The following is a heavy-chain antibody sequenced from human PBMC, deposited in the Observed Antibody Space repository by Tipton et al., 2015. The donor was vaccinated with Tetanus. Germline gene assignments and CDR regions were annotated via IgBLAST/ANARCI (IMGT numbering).Heavy chain of an antibody. CDR2: ISIVGTYT. Sequence: SLRLSCVGSNFTFSRYYMSWVRQTPGKGLEWVSSISIVGTYTHYADSMKGRFTISRDNARNTLYLQMDSLTVDDPAVYFCATREGGGSWFYFAYWGQGALVTVSS. CDR3: ATREGGGSWFYFAY. D-gene: IGHD5-24*01. V-gene: IGHV3-11*06. J-gene: IGHJ4*02. CDR1: NFTFSRYY.